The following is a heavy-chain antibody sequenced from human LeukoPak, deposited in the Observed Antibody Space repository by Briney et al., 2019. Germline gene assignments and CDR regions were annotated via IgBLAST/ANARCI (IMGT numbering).Heavy chain of an antibody. CDR1: GGSISSYY. V-gene: IGHV4-59*08. CDR3: ARHSYGDYAGNYVMDV. Sequence: PSETLSLTCTVSGGSISSYYWSWIRQPPGQGLEWIGYIYYSGNTNYNPSLKSRVTISVDTSKNQFSLKLSSVTAADTAVYYCARHSYGDYAGNYVMDVWGQGTTVTVSS. D-gene: IGHD4-17*01. CDR2: IYYSGNT. J-gene: IGHJ6*02.